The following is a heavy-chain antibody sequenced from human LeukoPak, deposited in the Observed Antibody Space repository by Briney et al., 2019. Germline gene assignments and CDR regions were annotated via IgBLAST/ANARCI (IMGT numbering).Heavy chain of an antibody. CDR3: AKDDPYDFWSGYYVHYYYMDV. Sequence: GGSLRLSCAASGFTFSSYSMSWVRQAPGKGLEWVSAISGSGGSTYYADSVKGRFTISRDNSKNTLYLQMNSLRAEDTAVYYCAKDDPYDFWSGYYVHYYYMDVWGKGTTVTVSS. CDR1: GFTFSSYS. D-gene: IGHD3-3*01. J-gene: IGHJ6*03. V-gene: IGHV3-23*01. CDR2: ISGSGGST.